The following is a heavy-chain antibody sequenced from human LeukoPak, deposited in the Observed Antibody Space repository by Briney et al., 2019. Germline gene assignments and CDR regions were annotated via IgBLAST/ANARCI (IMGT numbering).Heavy chain of an antibody. Sequence: PPEALSLTCVVYGGSFSGSYWSWISQPPGKGLEWMGEINHSGSTNYNPSLKSRVTISVDTSKNQFSLKLSSVTAADTAVYYCASFDDYGDRYFDYWGQGTLVTVSS. CDR3: ASFDDYGDRYFDY. V-gene: IGHV4-34*01. D-gene: IGHD4-17*01. CDR2: INHSGST. CDR1: GGSFSGSY. J-gene: IGHJ4*02.